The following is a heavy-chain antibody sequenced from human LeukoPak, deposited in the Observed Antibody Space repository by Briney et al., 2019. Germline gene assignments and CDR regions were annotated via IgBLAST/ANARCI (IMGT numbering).Heavy chain of an antibody. CDR3: ARGSPPYYYDSNGYPIDY. D-gene: IGHD3-22*01. J-gene: IGHJ4*02. CDR2: MNPNSGNT. CDR1: GYTFTSYD. V-gene: IGHV1-8*01. Sequence: GASVKVSCKASGYTFTSYDINWVRQATGQGLEWMGWMNPNSGNTGYAQKFQGRVTMTRNTSISTAYMELSSLRSEDTAVYYCARGSPPYYYDSNGYPIDYWGQGTLVTVSS.